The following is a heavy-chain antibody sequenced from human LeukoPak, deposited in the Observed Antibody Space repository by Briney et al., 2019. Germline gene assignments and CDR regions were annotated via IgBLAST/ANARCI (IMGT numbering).Heavy chain of an antibody. CDR1: GDSISSHY. Sequence: SETLSLTCTVSGDSISSHYWSWLRQPPGKGLEWIGYIHTSGITNYNPSLKSRVTISVDMSKNQLSLKLTSVTAADTAVYYCARQSSAAGTFWFDPWGQGTPVTVSS. CDR2: IHTSGIT. D-gene: IGHD6-13*01. CDR3: ARQSSAAGTFWFDP. J-gene: IGHJ5*02. V-gene: IGHV4-4*09.